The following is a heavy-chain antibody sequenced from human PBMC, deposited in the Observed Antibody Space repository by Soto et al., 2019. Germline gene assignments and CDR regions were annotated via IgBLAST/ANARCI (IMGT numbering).Heavy chain of an antibody. CDR2: IVVGSGNT. CDR3: AEFAPLVSRDAFDI. J-gene: IGHJ3*02. Sequence: SVKVSSKAPRVTFTSSAVQWARQSREQRLEWIGWIVVGSGNTNYAQKFQERVTITRDMSTRTAYMELSSLRSEDTAVYFCAEFAPLVSRDAFDIWGQGAMVTVSS. D-gene: IGHD2-2*01. CDR1: RVTFTSSA. V-gene: IGHV1-58*01.